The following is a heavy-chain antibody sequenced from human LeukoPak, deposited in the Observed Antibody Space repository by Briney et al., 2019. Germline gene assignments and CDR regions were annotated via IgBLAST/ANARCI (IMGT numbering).Heavy chain of an antibody. V-gene: IGHV4-59*01. CDR2: IYYSGST. Sequence: SETLSLTCTVSGGSISSYYWSWIRRPPGKGLEWIGYIYYSGSTSYNPSLKSRVTISVDTSKNQFSLKLSSVTAADTAVYYCARAGHSSSWYWGWREVRFDPWGQGTLVTVSS. J-gene: IGHJ5*02. CDR3: ARAGHSSSWYWGWREVRFDP. D-gene: IGHD6-13*01. CDR1: GGSISSYY.